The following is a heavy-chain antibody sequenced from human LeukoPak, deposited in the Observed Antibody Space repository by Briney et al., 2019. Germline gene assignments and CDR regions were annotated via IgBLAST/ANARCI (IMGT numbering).Heavy chain of an antibody. V-gene: IGHV3-30*02. J-gene: IGHJ5*02. CDR3: AKEWLAVAGTGENWFDP. CDR2: IRYDGSNK. Sequence: GGSLRLSCAASGFTLSSYSMTWVRQAPGKGLEWVAFIRYDGSNKYYADSVKGRFTISRDSSKNTLYLQMNSLRAEDTAVYYCAKEWLAVAGTGENWFDPWGQGTLVTVSS. CDR1: GFTLSSYS. D-gene: IGHD6-19*01.